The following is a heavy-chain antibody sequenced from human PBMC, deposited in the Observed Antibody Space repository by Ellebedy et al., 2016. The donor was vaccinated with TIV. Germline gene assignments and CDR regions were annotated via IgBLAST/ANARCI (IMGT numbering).Heavy chain of an antibody. D-gene: IGHD3-22*01. V-gene: IGHV7-4-1*02. J-gene: IGHJ3*01. CDR2: INTNTGTP. CDR3: ARPRFYVDSSGYWPFAFDV. Sequence: ASVKVSCKASGYTFNHYPINWMRQAPGRGLEWLGWINTNTGTPTFAPGSTGRFVFSLDTSVTTAYLEITSLKSDDTAVFYCARPRFYVDSSGYWPFAFDVWGQGTTVTVSS. CDR1: GYTFNHYP.